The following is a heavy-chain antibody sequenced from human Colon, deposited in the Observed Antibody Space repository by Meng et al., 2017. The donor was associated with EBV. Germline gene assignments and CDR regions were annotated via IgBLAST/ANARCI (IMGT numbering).Heavy chain of an antibody. Sequence: QVQVHGWVHGLVKPSETLYLTCAFSGGSISSVYWWTRVRQSPGKGLEWIGEIYHSGSTNYNPSLKSRVTISVDKSKNQFSLKLTSVTAADTAVYYCARGGYYSFDYWGQRTLVTVSS. V-gene: IGHV4-4*02. CDR3: ARGGYYSFDY. CDR1: GGSISSVYW. CDR2: IYHSGST. D-gene: IGHD5-18*01. J-gene: IGHJ4*02.